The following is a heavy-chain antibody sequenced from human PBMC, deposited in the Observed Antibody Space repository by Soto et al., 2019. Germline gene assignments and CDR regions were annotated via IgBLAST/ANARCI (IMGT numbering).Heavy chain of an antibody. J-gene: IGHJ4*02. V-gene: IGHV3-9*01. CDR1: GFTFDDYA. D-gene: IGHD3-16*01. CDR2: ISWNSGSI. CDR3: EKEGVGG. Sequence: EVQLVESGGGLVQPGRSLRLSCAASGFTFDDYAMHWVRQAPGKGLEWVSGISWNSGSIGYADSVKGRFTISRDNAKNSLYLKRKGGGAGAPALYSCEKEGVGGGGQGTLVTVSS.